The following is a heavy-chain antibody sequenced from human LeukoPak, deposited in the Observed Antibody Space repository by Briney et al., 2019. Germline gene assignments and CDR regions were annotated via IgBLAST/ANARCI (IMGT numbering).Heavy chain of an antibody. V-gene: IGHV3-23*01. J-gene: IGHJ4*02. CDR1: GFAFSSYP. CDR3: AKDRTTM. D-gene: IGHD4/OR15-4a*01. CDR2: IAISGDTT. Sequence: GGSLRLSCAASGFAFSSYPLSWVRQAPGKGLEWVSAIAISGDTTYYADSVKGRFTISRDNSKNTLYLQMNSLRAGDTAIYYCAKDRTTMWGQGTLVTVSS.